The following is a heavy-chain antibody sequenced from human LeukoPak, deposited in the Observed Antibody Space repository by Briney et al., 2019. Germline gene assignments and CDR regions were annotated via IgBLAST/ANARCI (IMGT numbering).Heavy chain of an antibody. CDR3: AKGLYYKDRSGYPA. CDR1: GFTFTNYG. D-gene: IGHD3-22*01. CDR2: IGYDGSNK. Sequence: GGSLRLSCAACGFTFTNYGMHGGRQAPGKGLEWVAFIGYDGSNKYYADSVKGRFTVSRDKSTNTLYLQMNSLRTEDTAVYYCAKGLYYKDRSGYPAWGQGTLVTISS. V-gene: IGHV3-30*02. J-gene: IGHJ5*02.